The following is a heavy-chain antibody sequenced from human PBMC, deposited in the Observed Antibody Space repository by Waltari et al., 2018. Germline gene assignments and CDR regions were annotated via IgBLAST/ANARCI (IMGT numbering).Heavy chain of an antibody. D-gene: IGHD2-21*02. CDR2: INHSGST. CDR1: GGSFRGYY. V-gene: IGHV4-34*01. J-gene: IGHJ4*02. CDR3: AGDCGGDCYDYY. Sequence: QVQLQQWGAGLLKPSETLSLPCAVYGGSFRGYYCSWIRHPPGKGLEWIGEINHSGSTNYNPSLKSRVTISVDTSKNQFSLKLSSVTAADTAVYYCAGDCGGDCYDYYWGQGTLVTVSS.